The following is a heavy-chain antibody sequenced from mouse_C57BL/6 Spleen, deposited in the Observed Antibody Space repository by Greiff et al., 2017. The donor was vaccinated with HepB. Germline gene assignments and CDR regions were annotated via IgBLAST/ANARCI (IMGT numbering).Heavy chain of an antibody. J-gene: IGHJ1*03. CDR2: IYPGSGNT. Sequence: QVQLKESGAELVRPGASVKLSCKASGYTFTDYYINWVKQRPGQGLEWIARIYPGSGNTYYNEKFKGKATLTAEKSSSTAYMQLSSLTSEDSAVYFCARGGWGSSSYWYFDVWGTGTTVTVSS. CDR1: GYTFTDYY. CDR3: ARGGWGSSSYWYFDV. V-gene: IGHV1-76*01. D-gene: IGHD1-1*01.